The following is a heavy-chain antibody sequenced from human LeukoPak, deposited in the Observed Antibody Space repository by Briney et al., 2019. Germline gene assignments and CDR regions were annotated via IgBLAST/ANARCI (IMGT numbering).Heavy chain of an antibody. V-gene: IGHV3-21*01. J-gene: IGHJ6*03. CDR3: ARNGAPVVTAITPYYYYMDV. Sequence: GGSLRLSCAASGFTFSSYSMNWVRQAPGKGLEWVSSISSSSSYIYYADSVKGRFTISRDNAKNSLYLQMNSLRAEDTAVYYCARNGAPVVTAITPYYYYMDVWGKGTTVTVSS. CDR1: GFTFSSYS. CDR2: ISSSSSYI. D-gene: IGHD2-21*02.